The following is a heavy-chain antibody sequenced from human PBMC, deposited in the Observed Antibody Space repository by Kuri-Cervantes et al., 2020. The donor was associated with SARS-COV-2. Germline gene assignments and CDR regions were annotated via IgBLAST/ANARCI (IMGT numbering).Heavy chain of an antibody. CDR3: ATGVAHQPEY. J-gene: IGHJ4*02. Sequence: ASVKVSCKVSGYTLTELSTHWVRQAPGKGLEWMGGFDPEDGETIYAQKFQGRVTMTEDTATDTAYMELNSLRAEDTAVYYCATGVAHQPEYWGQGTLVTVSS. V-gene: IGHV1-24*01. CDR2: FDPEDGET. CDR1: GYTLTELS.